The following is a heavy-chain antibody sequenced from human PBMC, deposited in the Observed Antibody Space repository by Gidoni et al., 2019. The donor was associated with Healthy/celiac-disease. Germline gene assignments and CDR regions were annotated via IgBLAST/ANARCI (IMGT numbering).Heavy chain of an antibody. J-gene: IGHJ3*02. CDR2: IYPGDADT. CDR3: ARVGYYYDSRGRIAFDI. D-gene: IGHD3-22*01. CDR1: GYSFTSYW. V-gene: IGHV5-51*01. Sequence: EVQLVQSGAEVKKPGESLTISCTGSGYSFTSYWIGWVRQMPGKGLEWMGIIYPGDADTRYSPSFQGQGTISADKSISTAYLQWSSLKASDTAMYYCARVGYYYDSRGRIAFDIWGQGTMVTVSS.